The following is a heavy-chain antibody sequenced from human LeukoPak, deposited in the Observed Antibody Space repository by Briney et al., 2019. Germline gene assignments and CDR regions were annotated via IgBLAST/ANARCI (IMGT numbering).Heavy chain of an antibody. CDR2: IRYDGSKK. V-gene: IGHV3-30*02. J-gene: IGHJ6*04. D-gene: IGHD2-21*01. CDR3: AKDVVDLYYYYGMDV. Sequence: PWGSLRLPCAGSGFTFSSYGLHWVRQAPGKGLEWVAFIRYDGSKKYYEDFVKGRFTISRDNSKKTLYLQMNSLRAEDTAVYYCAKDVVDLYYYYGMDVWGKGTTVTVSS. CDR1: GFTFSSYG.